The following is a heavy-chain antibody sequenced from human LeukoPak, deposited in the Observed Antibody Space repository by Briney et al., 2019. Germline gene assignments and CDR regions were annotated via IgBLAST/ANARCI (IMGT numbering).Heavy chain of an antibody. J-gene: IGHJ5*02. D-gene: IGHD6-6*01. CDR1: GGSISSYY. V-gene: IGHV4-59*01. CDR2: IYYSGST. Sequence: SETLSLTCTVSGGSISSYYWSWIGQPPGKGLEWIGYIYYSGSTNYNPSLKSRVTISVDTSKTQFSLKLSSVTAADTAVYYCARRGSFYSSSSSSSAAPNWFDPWGQGTLVTVSS. CDR3: ARRGSFYSSSSSSSAAPNWFDP.